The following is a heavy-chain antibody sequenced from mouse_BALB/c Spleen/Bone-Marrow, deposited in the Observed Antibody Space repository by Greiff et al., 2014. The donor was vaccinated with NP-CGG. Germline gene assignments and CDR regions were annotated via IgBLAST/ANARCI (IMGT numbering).Heavy chain of an antibody. D-gene: IGHD1-1*01. Sequence: VQLKESGPELVKPGASVKISCKASGYSFTGYFMNWVMQSHGKSLEWIGRINPYNGDTFYNQKFKGKATLTVDKSSSTAHMELRSLASEDSAVYYCARVTTDWYFDVWGAGTTATVSS. CDR3: ARVTTDWYFDV. CDR2: INPYNGDT. V-gene: IGHV1-20*02. J-gene: IGHJ1*01. CDR1: GYSFTGYF.